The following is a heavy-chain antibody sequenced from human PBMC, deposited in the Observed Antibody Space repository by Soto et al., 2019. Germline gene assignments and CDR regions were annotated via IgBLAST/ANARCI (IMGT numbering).Heavy chain of an antibody. V-gene: IGHV4-30-4*01. J-gene: IGHJ3*02. CDR3: VRVVSSGYYYHDAFDI. CDR2: IYYSGST. Sequence: QMQLQESGPGLVKPSQTLSLTCTVSGGSISSGDYYWSWIRQPPGKGLEWIGYIYYSGSTYYNPSLKSRVTISVDTSKNQFSLKLSSVTAADTAVYYCVRVVSSGYYYHDAFDIWGQGTMVTVSS. D-gene: IGHD3-22*01. CDR1: GGSISSGDYY.